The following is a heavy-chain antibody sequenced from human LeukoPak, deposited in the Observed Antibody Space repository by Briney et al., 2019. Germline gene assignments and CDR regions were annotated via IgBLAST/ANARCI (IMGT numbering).Heavy chain of an antibody. CDR1: GFSFTNYQ. V-gene: IGHV3-7*01. D-gene: IGHD3-16*01. CDR3: ATWGGFGPFDY. J-gene: IGHJ4*02. Sequence: GGSLRLSCAASGFSFTNYQMSWVRQAPGKGLEWVANIKQDGSEKFYVASVKGRFTISRDNAKNSLYLQMNSLRAEDTAVYYCATWGGFGPFDYWGQGTLVTVSS. CDR2: IKQDGSEK.